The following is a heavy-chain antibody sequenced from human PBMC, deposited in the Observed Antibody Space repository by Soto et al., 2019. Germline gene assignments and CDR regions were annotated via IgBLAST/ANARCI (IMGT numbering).Heavy chain of an antibody. CDR3: ASHRHGTIFGVDPPLNAFDI. CDR1: GFTFSYYG. Sequence: GGSLILSCAASGFTFSYYGMHWVRQAPGKGLKWVAFISYDGSDEYYADSVQGRLSISRANSKKTLYLQMNSLRAEDTAVYYCASHRHGTIFGVDPPLNAFDIWGQGTMVTVSS. J-gene: IGHJ3*02. D-gene: IGHD3-3*01. V-gene: IGHV3-30*03. CDR2: ISYDGSDE.